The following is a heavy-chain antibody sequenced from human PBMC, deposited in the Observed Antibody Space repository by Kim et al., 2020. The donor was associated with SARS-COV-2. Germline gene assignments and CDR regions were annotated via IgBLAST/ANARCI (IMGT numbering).Heavy chain of an antibody. D-gene: IGHD1-26*01. V-gene: IGHV1-2*02. CDR2: INPNSGGT. Sequence: ASVKVSCKASGYTFTGYYMHWVRQAPGQGLEWMGWINPNSGGTNYAQKFQGRVTMTRDTSISTAYMELSRLRSDDTAVYYCAGIVGATTYYYYGMDVWGQGTTVTVSS. CDR3: AGIVGATTYYYYGMDV. CDR1: GYTFTGYY. J-gene: IGHJ6*02.